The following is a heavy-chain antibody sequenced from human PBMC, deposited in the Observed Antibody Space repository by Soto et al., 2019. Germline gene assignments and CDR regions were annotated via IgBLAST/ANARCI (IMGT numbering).Heavy chain of an antibody. CDR1: GFTFSSYG. J-gene: IGHJ6*02. Sequence: PGGSLRLSCAASGFTFSSYGMHWVRQAPGKGLEWVAVISYDGSNKYYADSVKGRFTISRDNSKNTLYLQMNSLRAEDTAVYYCAKDTIFGVVISGMDVWGQGTTVTVSS. V-gene: IGHV3-30*18. CDR2: ISYDGSNK. CDR3: AKDTIFGVVISGMDV. D-gene: IGHD3-3*01.